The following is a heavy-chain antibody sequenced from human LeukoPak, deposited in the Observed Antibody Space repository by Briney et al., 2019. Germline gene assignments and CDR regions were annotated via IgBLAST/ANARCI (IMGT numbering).Heavy chain of an antibody. CDR3: ARGARGYSYGYTDY. Sequence: GASVKLSCKASGYTFTSYGINWVRQATGQGLEWMGGIDPNNFNTGYVQKYQGRVTMTRNTSTSTAYMELSSLSSEDTAVYFCARGARGYSYGYTDYWGQGTLVTVAS. J-gene: IGHJ4*02. V-gene: IGHV1-8*02. CDR2: IDPNNFNT. CDR1: GYTFTSYG. D-gene: IGHD5-18*01.